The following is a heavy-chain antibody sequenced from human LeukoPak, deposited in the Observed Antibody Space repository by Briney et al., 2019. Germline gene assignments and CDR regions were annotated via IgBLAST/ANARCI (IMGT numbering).Heavy chain of an antibody. J-gene: IGHJ4*02. CDR1: GFTFSSYG. V-gene: IGHV3-30*02. CDR2: IRYDGSNK. Sequence: GGSLRLSCAAPGFTFSSYGMHWVRQAPGKGLEWVAFIRYDGSNKYYADSVKGRFTTSRDNSKNTLYLQMNSLRAEDTAVYYCAKGASMVRGVNQFDYWGQGTLVTVSS. D-gene: IGHD3-10*01. CDR3: AKGASMVRGVNQFDY.